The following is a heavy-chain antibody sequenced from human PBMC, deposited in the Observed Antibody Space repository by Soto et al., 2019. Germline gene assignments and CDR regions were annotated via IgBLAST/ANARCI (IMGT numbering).Heavy chain of an antibody. CDR1: GGSVSSGSHY. J-gene: IGHJ5*02. CDR2: IYDSGST. Sequence: QVQLQESGPGLVKPSETLSLSCSVSGGSVSSGSHYWRWIRQPPGKGLEWIGFIYDSGSTHYNPSLKSRVTISLNTSKNQFSLKLGAVTAAVTSVYYWAGRSGEGWFDPWGQGTLVTVSS. V-gene: IGHV4-61*01. CDR3: AGRSGEGWFDP. D-gene: IGHD2-15*01.